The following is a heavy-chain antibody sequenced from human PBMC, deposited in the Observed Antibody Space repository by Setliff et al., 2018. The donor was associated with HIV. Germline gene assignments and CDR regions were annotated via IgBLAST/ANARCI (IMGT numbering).Heavy chain of an antibody. V-gene: IGHV4-61*09. CDR3: ARRVVQLDFNWFDP. D-gene: IGHD1-1*01. Sequence: PSETLSLTCNVSGASISSGTFYWTWIRQPAGKGLEWIGHISTRGTTNYNPSLKSRVTMSAHTSNNQSFLKLTSVAATDTAFYYCARRVVQLDFNWFDPWGQGIFVTVSS. J-gene: IGHJ5*02. CDR2: ISTRGTT. CDR1: GASISSGTFY.